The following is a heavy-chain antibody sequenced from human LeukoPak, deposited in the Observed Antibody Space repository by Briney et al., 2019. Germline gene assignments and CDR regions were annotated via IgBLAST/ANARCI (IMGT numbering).Heavy chain of an antibody. CDR1: GFTFNNYA. D-gene: IGHD5-24*01. Sequence: GGSLRLSCAASGFTFNNYAMSWVRQAPGKGLEWVSVITTTGTTTYYADSVKGRFTVSRDNSKNTLYLQMNSLRAEDTAVYYCAKDRGYFDYWGQGTLVTVSP. CDR3: AKDRGYFDY. V-gene: IGHV3-23*01. CDR2: ITTTGTTT. J-gene: IGHJ4*02.